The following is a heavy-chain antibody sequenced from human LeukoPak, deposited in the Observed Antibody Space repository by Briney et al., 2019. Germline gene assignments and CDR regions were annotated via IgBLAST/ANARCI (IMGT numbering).Heavy chain of an antibody. V-gene: IGHV1-18*01. Sequence: ASVKASCKASRYTFSSYGIAWVPQAPGQGLGWMGWISGYNGNTNYAQKLQGRVSMTTDTSTTTAYMELRSLTSDDTALYYCARSSLGTITAGPFDYWGQGTLVTVSS. D-gene: IGHD5-12*01. CDR2: ISGYNGNT. J-gene: IGHJ4*02. CDR1: RYTFSSYG. CDR3: ARSSLGTITAGPFDY.